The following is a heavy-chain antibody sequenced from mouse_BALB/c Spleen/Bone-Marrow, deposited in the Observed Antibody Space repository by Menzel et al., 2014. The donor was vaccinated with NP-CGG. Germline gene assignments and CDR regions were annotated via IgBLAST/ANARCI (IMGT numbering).Heavy chain of an antibody. J-gene: IGHJ4*01. CDR3: ARGKDAMDY. CDR1: GYRFTSYY. Sequence: VQLQQSGPELVKPGAALKISCKASGYRFTSYYIHWVKQRPGQGLEWIGWIFPVSVNNKYNEKFKGKATLTADTSSSTAYMQLSSLTSKDSAVYFCARGKDAMDYWGQGTAVTVSS. CDR2: IFPVSVNN. V-gene: IGHV1-66*01.